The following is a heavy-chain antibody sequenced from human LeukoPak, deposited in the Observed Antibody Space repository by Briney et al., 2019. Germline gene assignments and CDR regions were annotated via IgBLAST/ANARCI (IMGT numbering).Heavy chain of an antibody. D-gene: IGHD3-10*01. V-gene: IGHV3-48*01. CDR1: GFTFSSYT. Sequence: GGSLRLSCAASGFTFSSYTMNWVRQAPGRGLEWVSYISGSSSTIYYADSVKGRFTISRDNAKNSLYLQMNSLRAEDTGVYYCAREGYYGSGLYYYYYMDVWGKGTTVTVSS. CDR3: AREGYYGSGLYYYYYMDV. J-gene: IGHJ6*03. CDR2: ISGSSSTI.